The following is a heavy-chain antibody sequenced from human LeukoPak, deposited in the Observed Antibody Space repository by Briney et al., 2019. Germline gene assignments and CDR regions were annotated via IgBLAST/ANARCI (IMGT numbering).Heavy chain of an antibody. V-gene: IGHV1-46*01. Sequence: ASVKVSCKASGYTFTSYYMHWVRQAPGQGLEWMGIIDPSGGSTSYAQKFQGRVTMTRDTSTSTVYMELSSLRSEDTAVYYCARAGCSSTSCSVYYYYYMDVWGKGTTVTVSS. CDR1: GYTFTSYY. J-gene: IGHJ6*03. CDR3: ARAGCSSTSCSVYYYYYMDV. CDR2: IDPSGGST. D-gene: IGHD2-2*01.